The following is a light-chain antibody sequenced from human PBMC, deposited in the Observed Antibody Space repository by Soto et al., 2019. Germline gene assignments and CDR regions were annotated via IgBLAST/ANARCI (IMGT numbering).Light chain of an antibody. CDR1: HTFSSF. V-gene: IGKV1-39*01. CDR2: GAY. CDR3: QQYDSNMYT. Sequence: DIQMTQSPSSVSASVGDRVTITCRASHTFSSFLNWYQQKRGKPPTLLIYGAYNLRSGVPSRFTGSGGGAEFRLTISSLQPDDFATYYCQQYDSNMYTFGQGTKVEI. J-gene: IGKJ2*01.